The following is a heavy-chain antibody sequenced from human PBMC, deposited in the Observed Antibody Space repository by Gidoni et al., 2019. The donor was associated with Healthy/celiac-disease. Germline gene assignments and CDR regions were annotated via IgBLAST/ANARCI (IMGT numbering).Heavy chain of an antibody. CDR1: GFPVRSNY. CDR2: IYRGGST. CDR3: ARGGVLRFLEWPYLANAFDI. V-gene: IGHV3-53*01. Sequence: EVQLVESGGGLLHPGGSVRLPCAASGFPVRSNYLSWCRRAPGKGLEWVSVIYRGGSTYYAACVKGRFTISRDNSKNTLYLQMNSLRAEDTAVYYCARGGVLRFLEWPYLANAFDIWGQGTMVTVSS. J-gene: IGHJ3*02. D-gene: IGHD3-3*01.